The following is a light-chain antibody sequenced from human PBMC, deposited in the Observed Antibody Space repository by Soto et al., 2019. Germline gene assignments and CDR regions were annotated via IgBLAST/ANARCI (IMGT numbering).Light chain of an antibody. V-gene: IGLV2-14*01. CDR2: EVS. J-gene: IGLJ1*01. CDR1: SSDVGSYNY. CDR3: SSYTTSNSYV. Sequence: QSALTQPASVSGSPGQSITISCTGTSSDVGSYNYVSWYQQRPGRAPKLMISEVSNRPSGVSYRFSGSKSGNTASLTISGLQAEDEGDYYCSSYTTSNSYVFGTGTKLTVL.